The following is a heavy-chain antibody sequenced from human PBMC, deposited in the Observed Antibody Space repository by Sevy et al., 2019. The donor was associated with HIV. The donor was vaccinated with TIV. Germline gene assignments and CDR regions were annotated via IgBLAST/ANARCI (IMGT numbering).Heavy chain of an antibody. V-gene: IGHV3-7*01. CDR3: ARDYQDPYCGGDCYPYYFDY. CDR1: GFTFSSYW. Sequence: GGSLRLSCAASGFTFSSYWMSWVRQAPGKELEWVANIKQDGSEKYYVDSVKGRFTISRDNAKNSLYLQMNSLRAEDTAVYYCARDYQDPYCGGDCYPYYFDYWGQGTLVTVSS. D-gene: IGHD2-21*02. J-gene: IGHJ4*02. CDR2: IKQDGSEK.